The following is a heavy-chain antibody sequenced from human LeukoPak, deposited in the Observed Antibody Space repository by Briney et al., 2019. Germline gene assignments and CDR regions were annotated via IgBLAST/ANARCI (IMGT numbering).Heavy chain of an antibody. V-gene: IGHV4-39*07. CDR2: IYYSGIT. J-gene: IGHJ6*03. CDR3: ARVNSSWSYYYYYMDV. CDR1: GGSISSSSYY. D-gene: IGHD6-13*01. Sequence: SSETLSLTCTVSGGSISSSSYYWDWIRQPPGKGLEWIGSIYYSGITYYNPSLKSRVTISVDTSKNQFSLKLSSVTAADTAVYYCARVNSSWSYYYYYMDVWGKGTTVTVSS.